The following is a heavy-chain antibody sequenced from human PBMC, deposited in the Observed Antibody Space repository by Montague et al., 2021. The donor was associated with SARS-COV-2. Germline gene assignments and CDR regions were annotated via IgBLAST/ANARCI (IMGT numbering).Heavy chain of an antibody. CDR1: GDSITNNYY. D-gene: IGHD2-21*01. J-gene: IGHJ4*02. CDR2: IYHSGTT. Sequence: SETLSLTCTVPGDSITNNYYWGWIRHPPGKGLEWIGTIYHSGTTYYNPSLKSRVTISVDTSNNQFSLKLTSVTAADTAVYYCARRHIVASNRAFDYWGQGTLVTVSS. CDR3: ARRHIVASNRAFDY. V-gene: IGHV4-38-2*02.